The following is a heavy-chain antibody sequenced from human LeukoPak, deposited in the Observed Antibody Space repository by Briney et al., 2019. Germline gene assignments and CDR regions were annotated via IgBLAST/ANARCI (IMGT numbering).Heavy chain of an antibody. CDR2: IGESDGRT. Sequence: GGSLRLSCAASGFTVTTLAMTWVRQAPGKGLEWVSVIGESDGRTYYADSVKGRFTISRDESKNTLYLQRNSLRAEDTAVYYCAKGPTDSCWEKLHDWGQGTLVTVSS. J-gene: IGHJ4*02. V-gene: IGHV3-23*01. D-gene: IGHD1-26*01. CDR3: AKGPTDSCWEKLHD. CDR1: GFTVTTLA.